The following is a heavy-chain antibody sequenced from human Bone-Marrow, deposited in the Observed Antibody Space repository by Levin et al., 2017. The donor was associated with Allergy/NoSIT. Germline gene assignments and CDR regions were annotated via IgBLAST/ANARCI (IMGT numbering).Heavy chain of an antibody. Sequence: PGGSLRLSCTTSGFTLRDYAMSWFRQAPGKGLEWVGFIRSYVYGETTEYAESVKGRFTISRDDSKSIAYLQMSSLKTEDTAVYHCARDAGDYGDYTGAYWGQGTLVTVSS. J-gene: IGHJ4*02. CDR3: ARDAGDYGDYTGAY. CDR1: GFTLRDYA. D-gene: IGHD4-17*01. CDR2: IRSYVYGETT. V-gene: IGHV3-49*03.